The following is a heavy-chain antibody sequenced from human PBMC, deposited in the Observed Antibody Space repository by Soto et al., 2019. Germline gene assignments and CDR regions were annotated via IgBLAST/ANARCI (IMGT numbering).Heavy chain of an antibody. CDR2: ISGDGGST. CDR1: GFTFDDYA. V-gene: IGHV3-43*02. CDR3: AKGGYSGYEYAFDI. J-gene: IGHJ3*02. Sequence: GGSLRLSCAASGFTFDDYAMHWVRQAPGKGLEWVSLISGDGGSTYYADSVKGRFTISRDNSKNSLYLQMNSLRTEDTALYYCAKGGYSGYEYAFDIWGQGTMVTISS. D-gene: IGHD5-12*01.